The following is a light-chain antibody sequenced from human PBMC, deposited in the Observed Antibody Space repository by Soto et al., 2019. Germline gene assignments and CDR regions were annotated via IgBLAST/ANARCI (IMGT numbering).Light chain of an antibody. CDR3: QQYNSYPWT. CDR1: QSIGDS. Sequence: DVHMSQSPSTLSASLGYRVTITCRASQSIGDSLAWYQQRPGKAPNLLIYKASTLEGGVPSRFRGSGSGTQFTLTITSLQPDDFETYYCQQYNSYPWTFGQGTKVDIK. V-gene: IGKV1-5*03. J-gene: IGKJ1*01. CDR2: KAS.